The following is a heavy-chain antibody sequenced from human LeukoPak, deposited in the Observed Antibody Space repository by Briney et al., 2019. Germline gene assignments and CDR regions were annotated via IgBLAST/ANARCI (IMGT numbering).Heavy chain of an antibody. CDR3: AREAYNWNIDVFDI. CDR1: EFTFSSYW. J-gene: IGHJ3*02. Sequence: GGSLRLSCAASEFTFSSYWMSWVRQAPGKGLAWVANIKQDGSEKYYVDSVKGRFTISRDNAKNSLYLQMNSLRAEDTAVYYCAREAYNWNIDVFDIWGQGTMVTVSS. V-gene: IGHV3-7*01. D-gene: IGHD1/OR15-1a*01. CDR2: IKQDGSEK.